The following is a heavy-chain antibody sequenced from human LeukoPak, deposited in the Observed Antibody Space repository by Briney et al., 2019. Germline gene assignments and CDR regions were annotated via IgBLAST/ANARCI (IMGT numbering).Heavy chain of an antibody. V-gene: IGHV3-30*18. Sequence: GGTLRLSCAASGFTFSSYCMHWVRQAPGKGLEWVAVISYDGSNKYYADSVKGRFTISRDNSKSTLYLQMNSLRAEDTAVYYCAKDHVYSGSPRDAFDIWGQGTMVTVSS. CDR3: AKDHVYSGSPRDAFDI. D-gene: IGHD1-26*01. CDR2: ISYDGSNK. CDR1: GFTFSSYC. J-gene: IGHJ3*02.